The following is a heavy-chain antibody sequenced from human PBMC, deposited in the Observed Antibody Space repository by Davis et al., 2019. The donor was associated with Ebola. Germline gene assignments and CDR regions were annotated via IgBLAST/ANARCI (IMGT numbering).Heavy chain of an antibody. Sequence: PGGSLRLSCAASGFTFSSYAMHWVRQAPGKGLEWVAVISYDGSNKYYADSVKGRFTISRDNSKNTLYLQMNSLRAEDTAVYYCAREDIVVVPAAATQDYYYYGMDVWGKGTTVTVSS. CDR3: AREDIVVVPAAATQDYYYYGMDV. J-gene: IGHJ6*04. CDR1: GFTFSSYA. CDR2: ISYDGSNK. D-gene: IGHD2-2*01. V-gene: IGHV3-30*04.